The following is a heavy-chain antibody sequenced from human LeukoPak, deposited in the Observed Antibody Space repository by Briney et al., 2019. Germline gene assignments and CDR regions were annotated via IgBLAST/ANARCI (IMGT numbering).Heavy chain of an antibody. Sequence: GGSLRLSCAASGFIFRSYSMNWVRQAPGKGLEWVAFITSSSDTISYADSVKGRFTISRDNAKNSLYLQMNSLRAEDTAVYYCARDEVSGTYYHALGYYYYYYMDVWGTGTTVTISS. D-gene: IGHD3-10*01. CDR1: GFIFRSYS. V-gene: IGHV3-48*01. CDR3: ARDEVSGTYYHALGYYYYYYMDV. CDR2: ITSSSDTI. J-gene: IGHJ6*03.